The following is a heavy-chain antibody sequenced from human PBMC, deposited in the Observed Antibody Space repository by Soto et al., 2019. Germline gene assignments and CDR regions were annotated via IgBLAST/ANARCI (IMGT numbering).Heavy chain of an antibody. V-gene: IGHV3-23*01. J-gene: IGHJ4*02. Sequence: GGSLRLSCAASGFTFSSYAMSWVRQAPGKGLEWVSAISGSGGSTYYADSVKGRFTISRDNSKNTLYLQMNSLRAEDTAVYYCAKDLAPTYYSTIGAFDYWGQGTLVTVSS. CDR3: AKDLAPTYYSTIGAFDY. CDR1: GFTFSSYA. CDR2: ISGSGGST. D-gene: IGHD3-10*01.